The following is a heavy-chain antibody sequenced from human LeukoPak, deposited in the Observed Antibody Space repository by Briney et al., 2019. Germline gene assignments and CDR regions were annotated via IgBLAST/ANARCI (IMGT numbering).Heavy chain of an antibody. D-gene: IGHD3-22*01. J-gene: IGHJ4*02. Sequence: GGSLRLSCAASGFTFSSYAMSWVRQAPGKGLEWVSAISGSGGSTYYADSVKGRFTISRDNSKNTLYLQMNSLRAEDTAVYYCASYYYDSSGYYNNPYYFDYWGQGTLVTVSS. CDR2: ISGSGGST. CDR3: ASYYYDSSGYYNNPYYFDY. CDR1: GFTFSSYA. V-gene: IGHV3-23*01.